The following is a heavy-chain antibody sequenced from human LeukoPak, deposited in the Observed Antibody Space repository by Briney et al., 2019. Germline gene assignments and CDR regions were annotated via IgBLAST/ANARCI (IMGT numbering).Heavy chain of an antibody. CDR3: ARARAARSGIGPGEV. D-gene: IGHD2-15*01. CDR1: GGSISSNNW. J-gene: IGHJ6*02. V-gene: IGHV4-4*02. Sequence: SETLSLTCAVSGGSISSNNWWSWVRQPPGKGLEWIGEINHSGSTNYKPSLKSRVTISVDKSKKQFSLKLNSVTAADTAVYYCARARAARSGIGPGEVWGQGTTVTVSS. CDR2: INHSGST.